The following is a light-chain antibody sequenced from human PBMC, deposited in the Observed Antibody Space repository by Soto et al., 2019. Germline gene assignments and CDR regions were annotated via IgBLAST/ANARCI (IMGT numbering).Light chain of an antibody. V-gene: IGLV2-8*01. CDR1: SSDVGAYNY. Sequence: QSALTQPPSASGSPGQSVTISCTGTSSDVGAYNYVSWYQQYPGKAPKLMIYEVTKRPSGVPDRFSGSKSGNTASLTVSGLQAEDEADYYCTSYVGNDIWVFGGGTKVPS. CDR3: TSYVGNDIWV. CDR2: EVT. J-gene: IGLJ3*02.